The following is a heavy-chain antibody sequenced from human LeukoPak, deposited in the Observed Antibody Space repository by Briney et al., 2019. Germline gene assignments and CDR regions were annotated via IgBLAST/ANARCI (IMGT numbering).Heavy chain of an antibody. V-gene: IGHV4-31*03. CDR1: GGSISSGGYY. J-gene: IGHJ4*02. CDR2: IYYSGST. CDR3: ARARSDKTVTFDY. D-gene: IGHD4-11*01. Sequence: PSETLSLTCTVSGGSISSGGYYWSWIRQHPGKGLEWIGYIYYSGSTYYNPSLKSRVTISVDTSKNQFSLKLSSVTAADTAVYYCARARSDKTVTFDYWGQGTLVTVSS.